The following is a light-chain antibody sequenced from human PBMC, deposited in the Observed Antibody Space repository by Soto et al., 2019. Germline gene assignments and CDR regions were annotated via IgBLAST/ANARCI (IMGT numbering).Light chain of an antibody. J-gene: IGKJ3*01. CDR1: QSIASSY. Sequence: ELVLTQSPGTLSLSPGERATLSCRASQSIASSYFGWYQQKPGQAPRLLIYGASSRATGIPDRFSGSGSGTDFTLTITRLEPEDFAVYYCQHYGTSPFTFGPGTNVEIK. CDR3: QHYGTSPFT. V-gene: IGKV3-20*01. CDR2: GAS.